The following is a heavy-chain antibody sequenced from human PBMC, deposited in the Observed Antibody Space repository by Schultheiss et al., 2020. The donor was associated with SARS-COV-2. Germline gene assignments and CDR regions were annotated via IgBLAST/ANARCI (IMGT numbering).Heavy chain of an antibody. CDR3: ARFRGSSGWYDFDY. CDR2: IYLSGST. Sequence: SQTLSLTCTVSGGSISSYYWSWIRQPPGKGLEWIGSIYLSGSTYYNPSLKSRVTISVDTSKNQFSLKLSSVTAADTAVYYCARFRGSSGWYDFDYWGQGTLVTVSS. D-gene: IGHD6-19*01. CDR1: GGSISSYY. J-gene: IGHJ4*02. V-gene: IGHV4-59*01.